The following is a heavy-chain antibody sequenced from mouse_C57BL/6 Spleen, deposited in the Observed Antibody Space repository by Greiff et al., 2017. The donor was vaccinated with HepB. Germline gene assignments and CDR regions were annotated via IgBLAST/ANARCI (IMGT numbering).Heavy chain of an antibody. V-gene: IGHV1-50*01. D-gene: IGHD4-1*01. J-gene: IGHJ3*01. Sequence: QVQLQQPGAELVKPGASVKLSCKASGYTFTSYWMQWVNQRLGQGLEWIGEIDPSDSYTNYNQKFKGKATLTVDTSSSTAYMQLSSLTSEDSAVYYCATSGNWDEFAYWGQGTLVTVSA. CDR2: IDPSDSYT. CDR3: ATSGNWDEFAY. CDR1: GYTFTSYW.